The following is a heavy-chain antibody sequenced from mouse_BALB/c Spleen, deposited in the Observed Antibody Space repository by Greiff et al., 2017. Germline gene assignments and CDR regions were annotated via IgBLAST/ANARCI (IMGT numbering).Heavy chain of an antibody. CDR3: ARDKSDYGSLDY. CDR1: GFTFTDYY. J-gene: IGHJ2*01. V-gene: IGHV7-3*02. D-gene: IGHD1-1*01. CDR2: IRNKANGYTT. Sequence: EVKLMESGGGLVQPGGSLRLSCATSGFTFTDYYMSWVRQPSGKALEWLGFIRNKANGYTTAYSASVKGRFTISRDNSQSILYLQMNTLRAEDSATYYCARDKSDYGSLDYWGQGTTRTVSS.